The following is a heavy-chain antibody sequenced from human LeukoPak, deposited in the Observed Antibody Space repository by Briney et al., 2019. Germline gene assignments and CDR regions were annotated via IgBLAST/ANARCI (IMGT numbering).Heavy chain of an antibody. CDR3: ARDHGAQDY. J-gene: IGHJ4*02. D-gene: IGHD4-17*01. Sequence: SETLSLTCTVSGGSISSGGYYWSWIRQPPGKGLEWIGYIYHSGSTYYNPFLKSRVTISVDRSKNQFSLKLSSVTAADTAVYYCARDHGAQDYWGQGTLVTVSS. V-gene: IGHV4-30-2*01. CDR2: IYHSGST. CDR1: GGSISSGGYY.